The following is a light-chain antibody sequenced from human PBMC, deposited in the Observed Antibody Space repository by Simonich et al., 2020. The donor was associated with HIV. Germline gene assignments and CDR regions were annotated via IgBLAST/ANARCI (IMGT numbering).Light chain of an antibody. V-gene: IGKV4-1*01. CDR1: QSVLDRSNNKNY. CDR3: QQYYSTPWT. J-gene: IGKJ1*01. Sequence: DIVMTQSPYSLAVSLGERATINCKSSQSVLDRSNNKNYLAWYQQKPGQSPKLLVYWASTRESGVPDRFSGSGSGTDFTLTISSLQAEDVAIYYCQQYYSTPWTFGQGTKVEIK. CDR2: WAS.